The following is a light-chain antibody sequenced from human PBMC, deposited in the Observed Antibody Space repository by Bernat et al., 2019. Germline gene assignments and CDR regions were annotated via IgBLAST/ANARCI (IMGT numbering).Light chain of an antibody. CDR2: YAS. Sequence: AIRMTQSPFSLSASVGDRVTITCWASQGISSYLAWYQQKPAKAPKLFIYYASILQSGVPSRFSGSVSGTDYTLTISSLQPKDFATYYCQQYYSTPKTFGQGTRLEIK. CDR3: QQYYSTPKT. V-gene: IGKV1D-43*01. CDR1: QGISSY. J-gene: IGKJ5*01.